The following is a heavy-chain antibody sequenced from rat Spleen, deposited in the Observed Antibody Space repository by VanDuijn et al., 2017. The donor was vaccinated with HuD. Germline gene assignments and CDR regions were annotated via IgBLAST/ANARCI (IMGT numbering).Heavy chain of an antibody. CDR1: GFTFSNYD. V-gene: IGHV5-20*01. CDR3: TTDGRVPNWFAY. J-gene: IGHJ3*01. Sequence: EVQLVESGGGLVQPGRSMKLSCAASGFTFSNYDMAWVRQAPTKGLEWVASISYDGSSTYYRDSVKGRFTISRDNAKSTLYLRMDSLSAEDTAAYYCTTDGRVPNWFAYWGQGTLVTVSS. CDR2: ISYDGSST. D-gene: IGHD1-4*01.